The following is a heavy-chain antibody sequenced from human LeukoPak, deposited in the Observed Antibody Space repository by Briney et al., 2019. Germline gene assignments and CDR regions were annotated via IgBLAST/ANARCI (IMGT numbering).Heavy chain of an antibody. J-gene: IGHJ4*02. CDR3: ARELWFGESPPYY. CDR2: IIPILGIA. CDR1: GGTFSSYA. D-gene: IGHD3-10*01. Sequence: SVKVSCKASGGTFSSYAISWVRQAPGQGLEWMGRIIPILGIANYAQKFQGRVTITADKSTSTAYMELSSLRSEDTAVYYCARELWFGESPPYYWGQGTLVTASS. V-gene: IGHV1-69*04.